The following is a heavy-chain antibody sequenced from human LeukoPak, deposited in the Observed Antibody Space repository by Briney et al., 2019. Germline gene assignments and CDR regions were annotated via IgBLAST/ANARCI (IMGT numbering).Heavy chain of an antibody. Sequence: ASVKVSCEASGYTFTGYYIHWVRQAPGQGLEWMGWIYPNSGGTDYAQKIQGRVTMTRDTSISTAYMELSGLRSDDTAMYYCARFRSHGDDGFDIWGQGTMVTVSS. CDR3: ARFRSHGDDGFDI. CDR2: IYPNSGGT. V-gene: IGHV1-2*02. J-gene: IGHJ3*02. CDR1: GYTFTGYY. D-gene: IGHD3-10*01.